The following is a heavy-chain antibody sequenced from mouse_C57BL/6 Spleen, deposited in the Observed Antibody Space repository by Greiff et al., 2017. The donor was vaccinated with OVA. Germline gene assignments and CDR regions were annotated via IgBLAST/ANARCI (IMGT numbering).Heavy chain of an antibody. Sequence: VQLQQPGAELVRPGSSVKLSCKASGYTFTSYWMHWVKQRPIQGLEWIGNIDPSDSETHYNQKFKDKATLTVDKSSSKAYMQLSSLTSENSAVYYCAISYYGSIFYYAMDYWGQGTTVTVSS. CDR3: AISYYGSIFYYAMDY. D-gene: IGHD1-1*01. V-gene: IGHV1-52*01. CDR1: GYTFTSYW. CDR2: IDPSDSET. J-gene: IGHJ4*01.